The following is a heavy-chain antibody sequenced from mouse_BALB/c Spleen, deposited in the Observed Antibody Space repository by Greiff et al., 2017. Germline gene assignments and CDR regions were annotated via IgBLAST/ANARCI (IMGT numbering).Heavy chain of an antibody. CDR3: VREGEGYAMDY. J-gene: IGHJ4*01. CDR1: GFSLTSYD. V-gene: IGHV2-9-2*01. CDR2: IWTGGGT. Sequence: VQGVESGPGLVAPSQSLSITCTVSGFSLTSYDISWIRQPPGKGLEWLGVIWTGGGTNYNSAFMSRLGISKDNSKSQVFLKMNSLQTDDTAIYYCVREGEGYAMDYWGQGTSVTVSS.